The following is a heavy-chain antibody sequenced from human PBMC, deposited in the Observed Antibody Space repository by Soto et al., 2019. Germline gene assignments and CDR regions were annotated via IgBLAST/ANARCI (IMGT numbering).Heavy chain of an antibody. Sequence: EVQVLESGGNLVQPGGSLRLSCEASGFPFNNFAMNWVRQSPGKGLEWVSTVSGDGRTIHYADSVKCRFTTSRDNFRDSVYLRMNNVRAEDTDIYYCAKSGSSEYDYFGSCGQGTLVTVSS. J-gene: IGHJ4*02. V-gene: IGHV3-23*01. D-gene: IGHD6-19*01. CDR1: GFPFNNFA. CDR2: VSGDGRTI. CDR3: AKSGSSEYDYFGS.